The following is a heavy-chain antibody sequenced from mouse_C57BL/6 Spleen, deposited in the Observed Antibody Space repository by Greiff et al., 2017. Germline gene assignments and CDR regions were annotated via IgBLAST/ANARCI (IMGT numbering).Heavy chain of an antibody. V-gene: IGHV1-22*01. D-gene: IGHD1-1*01. J-gene: IGHJ2*01. CDR2: INPNNGGT. Sequence: VQLKESGPELVKPGASVKMSCKASGYTFTDYNMHWVKQSHGKSLEWIGYINPNNGGTSYNQKFKGKATLTVNKSSSTAYMELRSLTSEDSAVYYCARRLDYYGSSLDYWGQGTTLTVSS. CDR1: GYTFTDYN. CDR3: ARRLDYYGSSLDY.